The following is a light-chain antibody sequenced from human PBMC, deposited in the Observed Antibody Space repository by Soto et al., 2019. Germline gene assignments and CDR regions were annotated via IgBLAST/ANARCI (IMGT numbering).Light chain of an antibody. J-gene: IGKJ3*01. CDR1: QSVSTNY. V-gene: IGKV3-20*01. CDR3: LQYGSTPFT. CDR2: GAS. Sequence: EIVLTQSPGTLSLSPGDRATLSCRASQSVSTNYLAWYQQKLGQAPRLLIYGASSRATGIPDRFSGNGSGTDFTLTLSRLEPEDCAVYYCLQYGSTPFTFGPGTKVDIK.